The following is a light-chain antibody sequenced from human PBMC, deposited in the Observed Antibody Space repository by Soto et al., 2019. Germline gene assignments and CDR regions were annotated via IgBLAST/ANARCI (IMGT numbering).Light chain of an antibody. Sequence: DIVMTQSPDSLAVSLGERATINCKSSQSVLYSSNNKNYLAWYQQKPGQPPKALIYWASTRESGVPDRFSGSGSGTDFTLTISSLQAEEVAVYYCQQYYTTPWTVGQGTKVDIK. V-gene: IGKV4-1*01. CDR3: QQYYTTPWT. CDR1: QSVLYSSNNKNY. J-gene: IGKJ1*01. CDR2: WAS.